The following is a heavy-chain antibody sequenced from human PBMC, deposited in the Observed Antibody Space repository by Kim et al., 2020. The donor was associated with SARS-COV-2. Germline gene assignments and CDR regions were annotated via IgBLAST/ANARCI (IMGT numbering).Heavy chain of an antibody. CDR2: IYYSGTT. D-gene: IGHD2-2*01. CDR1: GGSISSGGYY. J-gene: IGHJ4*02. CDR3: ARGGTRYCSTT. V-gene: IGHV4-31*03. Sequence: SETLSLTCSVSGGSISSGGYYWSWIRQRPGKGLEWIGYIYYSGTTYYNPSLKSRVTISADTSRNQFSLTLSSVTAADTAGYYCARGGTRYCSTTWGQGTL.